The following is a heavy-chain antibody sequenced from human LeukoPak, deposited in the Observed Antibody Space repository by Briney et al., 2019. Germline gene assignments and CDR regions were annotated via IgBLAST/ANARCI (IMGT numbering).Heavy chain of an antibody. CDR2: INYSGST. J-gene: IGHJ5*02. D-gene: IGHD1-14*01. CDR3: ARGGIRDWFDP. CDR1: GGSINSYY. V-gene: IGHV4-59*01. Sequence: NTSETLSLTCTVSGGSINSYYWSWIRQPPGKGLEWIGNINYSGSTNYNPSLKRRVTISVDTSKYHFSLKLNSVSAADTAVYYCARGGIRDWFDPWGQGTLVTVSS.